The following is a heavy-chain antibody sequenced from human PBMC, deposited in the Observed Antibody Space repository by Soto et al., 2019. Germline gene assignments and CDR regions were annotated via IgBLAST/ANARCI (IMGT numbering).Heavy chain of an antibody. J-gene: IGHJ4*02. CDR2: IKSKTDGGTT. Sequence: PGGSLRLSCAASGFTFSNAWMSWVRQAPGKGLEWVGRIKSKTDGGTTDYAAPVKGRFTISRDDSKNTLYLQMNSLKTEDTAVYYCTTDVDIVATIHYWGQGTLVTVSS. CDR1: GFTFSNAW. D-gene: IGHD5-12*01. CDR3: TTDVDIVATIHY. V-gene: IGHV3-15*01.